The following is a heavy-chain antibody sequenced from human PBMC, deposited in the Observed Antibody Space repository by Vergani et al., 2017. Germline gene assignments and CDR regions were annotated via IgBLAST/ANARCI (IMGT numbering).Heavy chain of an antibody. J-gene: IGHJ1*01. CDR2: IYYTGTT. D-gene: IGHD6-19*01. CDR3: TRHGRSGWAGYFQH. Sequence: QLQLQESGPGLVKPSETLSLTCTVSGVSIGSNSYYWGWIRQPPAKGLEWIGTIYYTGTTYYNEAHKSRLTISVDTSKNQFSLNLTSVTAADTAVYYCTRHGRSGWAGYFQHWGQGTLVTASS. CDR1: GVSIGSNSYY. V-gene: IGHV4-39*01.